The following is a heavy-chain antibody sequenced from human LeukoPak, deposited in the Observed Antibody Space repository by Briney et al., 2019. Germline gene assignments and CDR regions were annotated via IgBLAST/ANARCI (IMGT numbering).Heavy chain of an antibody. CDR1: GFTFSNYA. V-gene: IGHV3-23*01. Sequence: PGGSLRLSCAASGFTFSNYAMSWVRQAPGKGLEWVSAISGSGGNTYYADSVKGRFTISRDNSKTTLYLQMNSLRAEDTALYYCAKAYPYSSSWYVNFDYWGQGTLVTVSS. CDR3: AKAYPYSSSWYVNFDY. D-gene: IGHD6-13*01. J-gene: IGHJ4*02. CDR2: ISGSGGNT.